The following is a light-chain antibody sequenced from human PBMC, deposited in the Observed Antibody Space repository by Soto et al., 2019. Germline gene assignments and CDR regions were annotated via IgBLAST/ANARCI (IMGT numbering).Light chain of an antibody. CDR1: SSDVGGYNY. Sequence: QSVLTQPASVSGSPGQSITISCTGTSSDVGGYNYVSWYQQRPGKAPKFMIYEVTNRPSGVSNRFSGSKSGNTASLPISGLQAEDEADYYCASYTSRGTRVFGTGTKLTVL. CDR2: EVT. CDR3: ASYTSRGTRV. J-gene: IGLJ1*01. V-gene: IGLV2-14*01.